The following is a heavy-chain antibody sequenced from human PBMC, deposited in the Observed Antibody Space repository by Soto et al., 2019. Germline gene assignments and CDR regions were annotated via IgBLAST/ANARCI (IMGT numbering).Heavy chain of an antibody. J-gene: IGHJ3*02. CDR2: IYSGGST. D-gene: IGHD2-15*01. Sequence: EVQLVESGGGLVQPGGSLRLSCAASGITVTSNYMNWVRQAPGKGLEWVSLIYSGGSTDYADSVKGRFNISRDNSKNSLYLQMHILRPEDTAVYYCARSGKTYSAFYIWGQGTMVTVSS. V-gene: IGHV3-66*01. CDR1: GITVTSNY. CDR3: ARSGKTYSAFYI.